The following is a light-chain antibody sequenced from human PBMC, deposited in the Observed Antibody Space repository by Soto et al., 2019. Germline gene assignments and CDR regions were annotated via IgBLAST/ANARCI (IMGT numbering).Light chain of an antibody. CDR2: KES. V-gene: IGKV1-5*03. CDR3: QQYNGHST. Sequence: DIQMTQAPSTLSASIGDRVTITCRASQSLSSWLAWYQQKPGKAPKLLIYKESTLESGVPSRFSGSGSGTEFTLTSSSLQPDDFATYYCQQYNGHSTFGGGTKVEIK. J-gene: IGKJ4*01. CDR1: QSLSSW.